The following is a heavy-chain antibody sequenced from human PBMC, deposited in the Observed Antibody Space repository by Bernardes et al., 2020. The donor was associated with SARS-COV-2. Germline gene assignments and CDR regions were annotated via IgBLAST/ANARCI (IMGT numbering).Heavy chain of an antibody. CDR2: INPNNGAT. V-gene: IGHV1-2*02. Sequence: ASVKVSCMTSGYTFTDNYMHWVRQAPGQGLEWMGWINPNNGATKYGQNFQGRVTMTRDTSISTAFMELSRLTSDDTAVYYCARPYCGTTTCYQFDYWGQGTLVTVSS. D-gene: IGHD2-2*01. CDR3: ARPYCGTTTCYQFDY. CDR1: GYTFTDNY. J-gene: IGHJ4*02.